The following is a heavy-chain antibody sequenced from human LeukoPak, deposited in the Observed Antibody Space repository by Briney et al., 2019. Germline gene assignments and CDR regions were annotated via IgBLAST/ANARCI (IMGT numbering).Heavy chain of an antibody. CDR1: KFTFSDYW. J-gene: IGHJ4*02. CDR3: ARDLLDIVVVPAAIPDYFDY. D-gene: IGHD2-2*01. CDR2: IKPDGSET. Sequence: QGGSLRLSCAASKFTFSDYWMSWVRQAPGKGLEWVATIKPDGSETYYVDSVKGQITISRDNAKDSLYLHMNSLRAEDTAVYYCARDLLDIVVVPAAIPDYFDYWGQGTLVTVSS. V-gene: IGHV3-7*01.